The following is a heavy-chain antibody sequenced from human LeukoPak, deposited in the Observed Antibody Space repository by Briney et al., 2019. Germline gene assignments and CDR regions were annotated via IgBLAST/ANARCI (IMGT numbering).Heavy chain of an antibody. D-gene: IGHD2/OR15-2a*01. CDR2: INHSGST. J-gene: IGHJ3*01. V-gene: IGHV4-34*01. CDR3: ARATFQVAFDV. CDR1: GGSFSGYY. Sequence: SETLSLTCAVYGGSFSGYYWSWIRQPPGKGLEWIGEINHSGSTNYNPSLKSRVTISVDTSKNQFSLKLSSVTAADTAVYYCARATFQVAFDVWGQGTMVTVSS.